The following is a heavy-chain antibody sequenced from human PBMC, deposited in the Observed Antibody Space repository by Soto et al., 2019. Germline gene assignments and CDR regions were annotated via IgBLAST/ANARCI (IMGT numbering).Heavy chain of an antibody. Sequence: QVQLVQSGAEVKKPGSSVKVSCKASGGTFSSYAISWVRQAPGQGLEWMGGIIPIFGTANYAQKFQGRVTITADESTSTAYMELSSLRSEDTVVYYCARTITMVRGVFNWFDPWGQGTLVTVSS. CDR1: GGTFSSYA. D-gene: IGHD3-10*01. CDR2: IIPIFGTA. CDR3: ARTITMVRGVFNWFDP. J-gene: IGHJ5*02. V-gene: IGHV1-69*01.